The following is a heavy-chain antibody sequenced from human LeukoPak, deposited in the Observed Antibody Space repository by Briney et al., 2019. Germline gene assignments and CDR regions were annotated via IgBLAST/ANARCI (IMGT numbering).Heavy chain of an antibody. CDR1: GGSISSSSYY. J-gene: IGHJ4*02. CDR2: IYYSGNT. CDR3: ATPGLTRAY. V-gene: IGHV4-39*01. Sequence: SETLSLTCTVSGGSISSSSYYWGWIRQPPGKGLEWIGSIYYSGNTYYNASLKSRVTISGDTSKNQFSLILSSVTAADTAVYYCATPGLTRAYWGQGTLVTVSS. D-gene: IGHD3-9*01.